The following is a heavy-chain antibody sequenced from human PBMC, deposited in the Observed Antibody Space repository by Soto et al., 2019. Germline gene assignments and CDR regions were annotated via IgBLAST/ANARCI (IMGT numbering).Heavy chain of an antibody. D-gene: IGHD6-6*01. V-gene: IGHV3-21*01. CDR3: ARDAGIAARPYNWFDP. CDR2: ISSSSSYI. J-gene: IGHJ5*02. Sequence: EVQLVESGGGLVKPGGSLRLSCAASGFTFSSYSMNWVRQAPGKGLEWVSSISSSSSYIYYADSVKGRFTISRDNAKNSLYLQMNSLRAEDTAVYYCARDAGIAARPYNWFDPWGQGTLVTVSS. CDR1: GFTFSSYS.